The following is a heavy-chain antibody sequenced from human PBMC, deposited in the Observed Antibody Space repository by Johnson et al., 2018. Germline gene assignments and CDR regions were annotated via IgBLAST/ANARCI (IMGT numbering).Heavy chain of an antibody. V-gene: IGHV3-20*01. CDR1: GFTFDDYG. J-gene: IGHJ6*02. CDR3: ARGGGYGSGSDHPPDYYYYYGMDV. D-gene: IGHD3-10*01. CDR2: INWNGGTT. Sequence: VQLVQSVGGVVRPGGSLRLSCAASGFTFDDYGMNWVRQAPGKGLEWVSGINWNGGTTGYADSVKGRFTISRDNAKNSLYLQMNRRRAEDTALDHCARGGGYGSGSDHPPDYYYYYGMDVWGQGTTVTVSS.